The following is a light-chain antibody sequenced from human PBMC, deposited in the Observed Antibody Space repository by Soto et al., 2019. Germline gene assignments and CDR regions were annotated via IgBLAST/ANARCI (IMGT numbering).Light chain of an antibody. CDR1: SSDVGAYNY. J-gene: IGLJ2*01. CDR3: SSYTTSSTPV. V-gene: IGLV2-14*03. Sequence: QSALTQPASVSGSPGQSIAISRTGTSSDVGAYNYVSWYQQHPGKAPKLMVYDVSNRPSGVSDRFSGSKSGNTASLTVSGLQPEDEADYYCSSYTTSSTPVFGGGTKLTVL. CDR2: DVS.